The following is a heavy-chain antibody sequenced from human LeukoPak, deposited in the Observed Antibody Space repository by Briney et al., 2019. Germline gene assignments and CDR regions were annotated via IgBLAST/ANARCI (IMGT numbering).Heavy chain of an antibody. CDR1: GGSISSSSYY. J-gene: IGHJ5*02. Sequence: ASETLSLTCTVSGGSISSSSYYWGWIRQPPGKGLEWIGSIYYSGSTYYNPSLKSRVTISVDTSKNQFSLKLSSVTAADTAVYYCARHLHYYGSIAVNWFDPWGQGTLVTVSS. CDR3: ARHLHYYGSIAVNWFDP. D-gene: IGHD3-10*01. CDR2: IYYSGST. V-gene: IGHV4-39*01.